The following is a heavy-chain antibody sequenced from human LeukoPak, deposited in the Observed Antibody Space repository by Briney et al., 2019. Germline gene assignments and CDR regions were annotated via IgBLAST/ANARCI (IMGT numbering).Heavy chain of an antibody. CDR3: ARVTKFQYSGSTRGY. Sequence: GGSLRLSCAASGFTFDDYGMNWVRQPPGKGLEWVSYISSSGSTIYYADSVKGRFTISRDNAKNSLYLQMNSLRAEDTAVYYCARVTKFQYSGSTRGYWGQGTLVTVSS. CDR1: GFTFDDYG. CDR2: ISSSGSTI. J-gene: IGHJ4*02. V-gene: IGHV3-48*04. D-gene: IGHD1-26*01.